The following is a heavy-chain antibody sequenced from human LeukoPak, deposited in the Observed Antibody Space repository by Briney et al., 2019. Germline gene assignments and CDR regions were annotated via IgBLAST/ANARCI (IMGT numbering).Heavy chain of an antibody. V-gene: IGHV3-23*01. J-gene: IGHJ4*02. CDR2: ISGSGGTP. D-gene: IGHD3-3*01. Sequence: GGSLRLSCAASGFTFSTPGMTWVRQAPGKGLDWVSIISGSGGTPYYTDSVKGRFTISRDNSKNTLYLQMNSLRAEDTAVYYCAKTRGISISGVVPLCDYWGQGTLVTVVS. CDR3: AKTRGISISGVVPLCDY. CDR1: GFTFSTPG.